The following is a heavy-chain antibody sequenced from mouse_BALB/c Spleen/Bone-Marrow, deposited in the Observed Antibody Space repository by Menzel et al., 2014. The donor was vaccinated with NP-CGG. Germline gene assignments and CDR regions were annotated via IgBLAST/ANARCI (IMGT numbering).Heavy chain of an antibody. CDR3: AGDNRAYYCNSYLYFDV. V-gene: IGHV2-9*02. CDR1: GFSLTSYG. CDR2: IWAGGST. Sequence: VNVVESGPGLVAPSPSLSITCTVSGFSLTSYGVHWVRQPPGKGLEWLGVIWAGGSTNYNSTLMSRLSISKDKSKSQVFLKMNSLQTDDTAMYYCAGDNRAYYCNSYLYFDVWGSGTTVTVSS. J-gene: IGHJ1*01. D-gene: IGHD2-10*01.